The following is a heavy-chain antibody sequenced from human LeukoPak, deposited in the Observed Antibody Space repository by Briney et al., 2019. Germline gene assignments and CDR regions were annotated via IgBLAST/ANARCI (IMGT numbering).Heavy chain of an antibody. Sequence: SGGSLRLSCAASGFTFSSYAMHWVRQAPGKGLEWVAVISYDGSNKYYADSVKGRFTISRDNSKNTLYLQMNSLRAEDTAVYYCAREDYGDYRYYFDYWGQGTLVTVSS. CDR3: AREDYGDYRYYFDY. D-gene: IGHD4-17*01. V-gene: IGHV3-30-3*01. J-gene: IGHJ4*02. CDR2: ISYDGSNK. CDR1: GFTFSSYA.